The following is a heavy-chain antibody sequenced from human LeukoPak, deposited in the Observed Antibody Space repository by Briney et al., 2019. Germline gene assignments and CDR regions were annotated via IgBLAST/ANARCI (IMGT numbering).Heavy chain of an antibody. Sequence: SETLSLTCTVSGGSISNYYWSWIRQPPGKGLEWIGYIHYSGSTNYNPSLKSRVTISVDTSKNQFSLRLSSVTAADTAVYYCARGRTFDNWGQGTLVTVPS. CDR3: ARGRTFDN. CDR2: IHYSGST. CDR1: GGSISNYY. V-gene: IGHV4-59*01. J-gene: IGHJ4*02.